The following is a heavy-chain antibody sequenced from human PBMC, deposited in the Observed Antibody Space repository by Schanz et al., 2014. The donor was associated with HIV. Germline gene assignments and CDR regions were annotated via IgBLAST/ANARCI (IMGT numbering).Heavy chain of an antibody. D-gene: IGHD3-10*01. V-gene: IGHV3-33*05. CDR2: ISPDGDTQ. CDR3: VRETPSGVDYFDY. CDR1: GFTFSSYG. Sequence: QVQLVESGGGVVQPGRSLRLSCAASGFTFSSYGMHWVRQAPGKGLEWVARISPDGDTQHYADSLKGRFTISRDNAKNSLHLQMNSLRDEDTAVYYCVRETPSGVDYFDYWGQGTLVTVSS. J-gene: IGHJ4*02.